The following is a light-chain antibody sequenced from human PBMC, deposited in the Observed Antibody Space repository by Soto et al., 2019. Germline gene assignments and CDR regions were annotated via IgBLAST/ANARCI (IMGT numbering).Light chain of an antibody. CDR2: EVT. J-gene: IGLJ3*02. V-gene: IGLV2-8*01. CDR1: SSDVGGYNY. Sequence: QSALTQPPSASGSPGQSVTISCTGTSSDVGGYNYVSWYQQYPGRAPKLMIYEVTKQPSGVPDRFSGSKSGNTASLTVSGLQAGDEADYDCGSYAASNNFYFVFGGGTKLTVL. CDR3: GSYAASNNFYFV.